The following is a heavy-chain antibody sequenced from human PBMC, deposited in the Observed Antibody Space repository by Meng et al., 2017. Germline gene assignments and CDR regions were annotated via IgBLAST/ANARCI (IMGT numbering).Heavy chain of an antibody. CDR3: AREDTAMVIRGYDY. V-gene: IGHV3-21*01. CDR1: GFTFSSYS. D-gene: IGHD5-18*01. Sequence: GESLKISCAASGFTFSSYSMNWVRQAPGKGLEWVSSISSSSSYIYYADSVKGRFTISRDNAKNSLYLQMNSLRAEDTAVYYCAREDTAMVIRGYDYWGQGTLVTVSS. J-gene: IGHJ4*02. CDR2: ISSSSSYI.